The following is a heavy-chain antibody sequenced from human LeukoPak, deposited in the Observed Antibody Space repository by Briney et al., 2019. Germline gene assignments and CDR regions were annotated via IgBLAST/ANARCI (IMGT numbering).Heavy chain of an antibody. D-gene: IGHD1-26*01. CDR2: IYDGGTT. V-gene: IGHV3-53*01. J-gene: IGHJ4*02. CDR1: GFPLNSHY. Sequence: PGGSLELSFSASGFPLNSHYMSWVRPAPGEGLEWVSIIYDGGTTSYEDSVKGRFTISRDNSNNILYLQMSSLRAEDTAVYYCATVAGGTYHFDLWGQGALVTVSS. CDR3: ATVAGGTYHFDL.